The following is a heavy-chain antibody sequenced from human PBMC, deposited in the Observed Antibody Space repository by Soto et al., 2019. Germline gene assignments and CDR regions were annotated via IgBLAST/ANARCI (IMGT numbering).Heavy chain of an antibody. CDR3: ARGDSNYLGWFDP. CDR1: GYTFTSYA. Sequence: ASVKVSCNASGYTFTSYAMHWVRQAPGQRLEWMGWINAGNGNTKYSQKFQGRVTITRDTSASTAYMELSSLRSEDTAVYYCARGDSNYLGWFDPWGQGTLVTVSS. CDR2: INAGNGNT. J-gene: IGHJ5*02. D-gene: IGHD4-4*01. V-gene: IGHV1-3*01.